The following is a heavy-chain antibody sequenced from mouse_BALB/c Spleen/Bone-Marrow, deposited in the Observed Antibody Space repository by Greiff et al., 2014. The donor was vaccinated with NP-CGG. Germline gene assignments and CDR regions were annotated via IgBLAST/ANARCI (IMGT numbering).Heavy chain of an antibody. CDR2: IAPANGNT. V-gene: IGHV14-3*02. Sequence: DVHLVESGAELVKPGASVKLSCTASGFNIKDAYMHWVKQRPAQGLEWIGRIAPANGNTEYDPKFLDKATITADTSSNTAYLQLSSLTFEDTAVYYCARSPGEVNYWGQGTLVTVSA. D-gene: IGHD1-3*01. CDR1: GFNIKDAY. J-gene: IGHJ3*01. CDR3: ARSPGEVNY.